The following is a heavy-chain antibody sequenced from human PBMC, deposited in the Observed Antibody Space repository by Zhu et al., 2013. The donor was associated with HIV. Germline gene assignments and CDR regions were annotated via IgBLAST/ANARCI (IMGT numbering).Heavy chain of an antibody. CDR3: ARGGGVLVVVPASGYYGMDV. V-gene: IGHV1-46*01. CDR2: INPSGGST. CDR1: GYTFTSYY. D-gene: IGHD2-2*01. Sequence: QVQLVQSGAEVKKPGASVKVSCKASGYTFTSYYMHWVRQAPGQGLEWMGIINPSGGSTSYAQKFQGRVTMTRDTSTSTVYMELSSLRSEDTAVYYCARGGGVLVVVPASGYYGMDVWGQGTTVTVSS. J-gene: IGHJ6*02.